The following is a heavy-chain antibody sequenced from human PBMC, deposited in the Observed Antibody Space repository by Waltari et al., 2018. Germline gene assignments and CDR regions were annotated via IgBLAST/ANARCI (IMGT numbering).Heavy chain of an antibody. Sequence: QVQLQQWGAGLLKPSETLSLTCAVYGGSFSGYYWSWIRQPPGKGLEWIGEINHSGSTNYNPSLKSRVTISVDTSKNQFSLKLSSVTAADTVVYYCARILGNWYFDLWGRGTLVTVSS. V-gene: IGHV4-34*01. D-gene: IGHD3-16*01. CDR1: GGSFSGYY. CDR2: INHSGST. J-gene: IGHJ2*01. CDR3: ARILGNWYFDL.